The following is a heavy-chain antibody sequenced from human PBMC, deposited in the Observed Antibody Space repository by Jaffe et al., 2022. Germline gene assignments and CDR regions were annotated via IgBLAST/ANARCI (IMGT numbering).Heavy chain of an antibody. CDR1: GGSISSYY. J-gene: IGHJ5*02. CDR2: IYYSGST. Sequence: QVQLQESGPGLVKPSETLSLTCTVSGGSISSYYWSWIRQPPGKGLEWIGYIYYSGSTNYNPSLKSRVTISVDTSKNQFSLKLSSVTAADTAVYYCAFTTIAAAGQNWFDPWGQGTLVTVSS. CDR3: AFTTIAAAGQNWFDP. V-gene: IGHV4-59*01. D-gene: IGHD6-13*01.